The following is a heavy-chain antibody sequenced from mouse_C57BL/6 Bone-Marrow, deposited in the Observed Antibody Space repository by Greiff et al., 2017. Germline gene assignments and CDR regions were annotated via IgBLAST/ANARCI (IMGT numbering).Heavy chain of an antibody. D-gene: IGHD1-1*01. Sequence: VQLQQSGPELVKPGASVKISCKASGYAFSSSWMNWVKQRPGKGLEWIGRIYPGDGDTNYNGKFKGKGTLTADKSSSTAYMPLSSLTSEDSAVYFCAHYYGSSPFYAMDYWGQGTSVTVSS. J-gene: IGHJ4*01. CDR3: AHYYGSSPFYAMDY. V-gene: IGHV1-82*01. CDR2: IYPGDGDT. CDR1: GYAFSSSW.